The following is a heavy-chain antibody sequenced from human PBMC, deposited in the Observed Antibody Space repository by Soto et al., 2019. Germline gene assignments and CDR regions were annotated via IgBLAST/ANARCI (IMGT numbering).Heavy chain of an antibody. Sequence: SQTLSLTRAISRDSVSSHNAASAWVRRSPSGGHGRVGMTYTRTKRYNDYAVTVKSTIAINPDTPTNQYSLHVNAVAPEDTSMYHCGRIAPGGSGEGIDYWGQGTLVTVSS. CDR1: RDSVSSHNAA. D-gene: IGHD6-19*01. J-gene: IGHJ4*02. CDR3: GRIAPGGSGEGIDY. CDR2: TYTRTKRYN. V-gene: IGHV6-1*01.